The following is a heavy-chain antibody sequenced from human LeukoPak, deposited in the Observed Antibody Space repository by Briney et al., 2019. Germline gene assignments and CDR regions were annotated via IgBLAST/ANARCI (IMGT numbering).Heavy chain of an antibody. D-gene: IGHD2-21*02. CDR3: ARDGDVGVWWFDP. Sequence: ASVKVSCKASGYTFTGYYMHWVRQAPGQGLEWMGWINPNSGGTNYAQKFQGRVTRTRDTSISTAYMELSRLRSDDTAVYYCARDGDVGVWWFDPWGQGTLVTVSS. CDR1: GYTFTGYY. V-gene: IGHV1-2*02. CDR2: INPNSGGT. J-gene: IGHJ5*02.